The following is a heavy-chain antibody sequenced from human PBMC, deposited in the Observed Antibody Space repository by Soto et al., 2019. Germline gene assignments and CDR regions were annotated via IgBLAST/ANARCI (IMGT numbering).Heavy chain of an antibody. CDR3: ASWVAASHFYYYYMDV. D-gene: IGHD2-15*01. CDR1: GFTFSDYY. V-gene: IGHV3-11*01. Sequence: QVQLVESGGGLVKPGGSLRLSCAASGFTFSDYYMSWIRQAPGKGLEWVSYISGSGSTIYYADSVQGRLTISRDNAKNSLHLQMNSLRAEDTAVYYCASWVAASHFYYYYMDVWGKGPTLTVSS. CDR2: ISGSGSTI. J-gene: IGHJ6*03.